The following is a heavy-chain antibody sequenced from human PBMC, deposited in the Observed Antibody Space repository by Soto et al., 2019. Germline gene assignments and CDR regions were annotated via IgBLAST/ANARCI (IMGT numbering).Heavy chain of an antibody. D-gene: IGHD3-16*01. CDR1: GGSISSSNW. Sequence: QVQLPESGPGLVKPSGTLSLTCAVSGGSISSSNWWSWVRQPPGKGLEWIGEIYHSGSTNYNPSLKSRVTISGDMCNTQLALKLSSVTAADTAVYYCAGFPEYVGNSLVAWYFDLWGRGTLVTVSS. CDR3: AGFPEYVGNSLVAWYFDL. V-gene: IGHV4-4*02. CDR2: IYHSGST. J-gene: IGHJ2*01.